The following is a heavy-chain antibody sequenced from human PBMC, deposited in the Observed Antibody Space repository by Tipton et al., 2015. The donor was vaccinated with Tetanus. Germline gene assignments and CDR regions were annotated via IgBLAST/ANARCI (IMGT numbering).Heavy chain of an antibody. CDR3: AKSPRPYTHSRDVPHY. V-gene: IGHV3-23*01. Sequence: SLRLSCAASGFSFSSYGIHWVRQAPGKGLEWVSTIRDGDGRTYYADSVKGRITISRDNSKNTLYLQMNSLRAEDTAVYYCAKSPRPYTHSRDVPHYWGQGTLVTVSS. CDR2: IRDGDGRT. CDR1: GFSFSSYG. D-gene: IGHD2-2*02. J-gene: IGHJ4*02.